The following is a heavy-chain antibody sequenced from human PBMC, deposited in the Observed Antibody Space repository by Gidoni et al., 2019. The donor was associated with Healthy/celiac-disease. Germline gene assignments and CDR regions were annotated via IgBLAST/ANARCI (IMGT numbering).Heavy chain of an antibody. J-gene: IGHJ6*02. Sequence: QVQLVESGGGVVQPGRSLRLSCAASGFTFSSYGMHWVRQAPGKGLEWVAVISYDGSNKYYADSVKGRFTISRDNSKNTLYLQMNSLRAEDTAVYYCAKLSLLWFGELETVGMDVWGQGTTVTVSS. V-gene: IGHV3-30*18. CDR3: AKLSLLWFGELETVGMDV. CDR2: ISYDGSNK. D-gene: IGHD3-10*01. CDR1: GFTFSSYG.